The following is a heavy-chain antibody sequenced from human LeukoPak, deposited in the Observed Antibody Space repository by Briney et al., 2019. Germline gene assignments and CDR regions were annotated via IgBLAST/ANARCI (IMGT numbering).Heavy chain of an antibody. J-gene: IGHJ6*04. CDR2: IYYSGST. V-gene: IGHV4-59*01. CDR3: ARESRVVPAIDV. D-gene: IGHD2-2*01. CDR1: GGSISSYY. Sequence: SETLSLTCTVSGGSISSYYWSWIRQPPGKGLEWIGYIYYSGSTNYNPSLKSRVTISVDTSKNQFSLKLSSVTAADTAVYYCARESRVVPAIDVWGKGTTVTVSS.